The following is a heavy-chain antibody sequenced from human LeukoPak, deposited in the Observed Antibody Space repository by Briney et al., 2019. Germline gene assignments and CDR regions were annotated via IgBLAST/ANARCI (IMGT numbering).Heavy chain of an antibody. Sequence: GGSLRLSCAASGFTVSDNYMSWVRQAPGKGLEWVSIIYSGGNTYYADSVKGRFTVSRDNSKNTLYLQMNSLRAEDTAVYYCARRLQTTNWFDPWGQGTLVTVSS. CDR2: IYSGGNT. CDR3: ARRLQTTNWFDP. J-gene: IGHJ5*02. CDR1: GFTVSDNY. D-gene: IGHD1-14*01. V-gene: IGHV3-66*04.